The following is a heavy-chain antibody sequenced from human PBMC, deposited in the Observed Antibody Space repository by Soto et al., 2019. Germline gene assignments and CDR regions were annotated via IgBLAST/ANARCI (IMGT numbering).Heavy chain of an antibody. V-gene: IGHV3-66*01. Sequence: EVQLEQSGGGLVQPGGSLRLSCAASGFTVSKNYMIWVRQAPGKGLECVSVVYSAGTTFYTDSVRGRFTISRDNSKNTLFLQMNSLRADDTAVYFCARVRTGSASYYENQDVWGKGTSVTVSP. D-gene: IGHD3-10*01. CDR1: GFTVSKNY. J-gene: IGHJ6*04. CDR3: ARVRTGSASYYENQDV. CDR2: VYSAGTT.